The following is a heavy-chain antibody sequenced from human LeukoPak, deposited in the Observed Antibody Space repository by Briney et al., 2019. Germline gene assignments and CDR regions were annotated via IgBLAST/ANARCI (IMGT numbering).Heavy chain of an antibody. CDR1: GFTFSSYA. Sequence: GGSLRLSCAASGFTFSSYAMSWVRQAPGKGLEWVSYISSSGSTIYYADSVKGRFTISRDNAKNSLYLQMNSLRAEDTAVYYCARESVRIAVAGRSDYWGQGTLVTVSS. D-gene: IGHD6-19*01. CDR2: ISSSGSTI. CDR3: ARESVRIAVAGRSDY. J-gene: IGHJ4*02. V-gene: IGHV3-48*04.